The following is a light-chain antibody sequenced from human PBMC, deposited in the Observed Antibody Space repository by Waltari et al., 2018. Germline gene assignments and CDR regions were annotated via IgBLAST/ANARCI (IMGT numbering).Light chain of an antibody. J-gene: IGLJ1*01. CDR2: DLS. Sequence: QSALTQPASVSGSPGQSITIPCTGTSSDGGGYNHVAWYQQHPRKAPKLMIYDLSNRPSGVSNRFSGSKSGNTVSLTISGLQAEDEADYYCSSYTSSSTPYVFGTGTKVTVL. V-gene: IGLV2-14*03. CDR1: SSDGGGYNH. CDR3: SSYTSSSTPYV.